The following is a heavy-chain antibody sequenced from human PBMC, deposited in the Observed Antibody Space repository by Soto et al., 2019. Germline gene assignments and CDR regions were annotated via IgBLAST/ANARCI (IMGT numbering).Heavy chain of an antibody. CDR2: ISSTTNYI. Sequence: WGSLRLSCAASGFTFTRYSMSFFRHSPGKGLEWVSSISSTTNYIYYGDSMKGRFTISRDNAKNSLYLEMNSLRAEDTAVYYCARESEDLTSNFDYWGQGTLVTVSS. V-gene: IGHV3-21*06. J-gene: IGHJ4*02. CDR1: GFTFTRYS. CDR3: ARESEDLTSNFDY.